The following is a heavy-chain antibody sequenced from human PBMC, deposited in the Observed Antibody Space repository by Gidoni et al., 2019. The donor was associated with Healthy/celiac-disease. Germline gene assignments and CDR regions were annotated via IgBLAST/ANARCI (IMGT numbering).Heavy chain of an antibody. V-gene: IGHV3-74*01. CDR1: GFTFSSYW. D-gene: IGHD5-18*01. Sequence: EVQLVESGGGLVQPGGSLSLSCAASGFTFSSYWMHWVRQAPGKGLVWVSRINSDGSSTSYADSVKGRFTISRDNAKNTLYLQMNSLRAEDTAVYYCARDDRATAMVAFDYWGQGTLVTVSS. CDR3: ARDDRATAMVAFDY. J-gene: IGHJ4*02. CDR2: INSDGSST.